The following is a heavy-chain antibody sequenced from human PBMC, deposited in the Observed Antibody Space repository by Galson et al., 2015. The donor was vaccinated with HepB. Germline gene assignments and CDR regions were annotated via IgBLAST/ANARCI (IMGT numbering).Heavy chain of an antibody. J-gene: IGHJ4*02. Sequence: SLRLSCAASGFTFSSYAMHWVRQAPGKGLEWVGRIKSKTDGGTTDYAAPVKGRFTISRDDSKNTLYLQMNSLKTEDTAVYYCTTDQVTSVDYWGQGTLVTVSS. D-gene: IGHD3-16*01. CDR2: IKSKTDGGTT. CDR3: TTDQVTSVDY. V-gene: IGHV3-15*01. CDR1: GFTFSSYA.